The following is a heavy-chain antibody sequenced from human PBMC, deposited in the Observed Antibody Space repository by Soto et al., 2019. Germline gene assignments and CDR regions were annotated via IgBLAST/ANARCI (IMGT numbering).Heavy chain of an antibody. V-gene: IGHV1-69*13. CDR3: ARNGGYDFWSCYYSNLNYYGMDV. J-gene: IGHJ6*02. D-gene: IGHD3-3*01. Sequence: GASVKVSCKASGGTFSSYAISWVRQAPGQGLEWMGGIIPIFGTANYAQKFQGRVTITADESTSTAYMELSGLRSEDTAVYYCARNGGYDFWSCYYSNLNYYGMDVWGQGTTVTVSS. CDR2: IIPIFGTA. CDR1: GGTFSSYA.